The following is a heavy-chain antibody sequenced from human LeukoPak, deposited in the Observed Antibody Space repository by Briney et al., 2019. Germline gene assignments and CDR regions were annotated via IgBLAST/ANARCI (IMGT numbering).Heavy chain of an antibody. CDR3: AKLKGWYGEGYFDY. CDR1: GFAVSTNY. J-gene: IGHJ4*02. Sequence: GGSLRLSCAASGFAVSTNYMSWVRQAPGKGLEWVSVIYPDGRTYYADSVKGRFTISSDISNNKLFLQMTSLRAEDTAVYYCAKLKGWYGEGYFDYWGPGTMVTVSS. CDR2: IYPDGRT. D-gene: IGHD3-10*01. V-gene: IGHV3-53*01.